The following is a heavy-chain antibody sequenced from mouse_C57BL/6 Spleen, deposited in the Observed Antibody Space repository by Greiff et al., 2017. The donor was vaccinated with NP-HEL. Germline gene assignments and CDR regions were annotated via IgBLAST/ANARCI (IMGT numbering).Heavy chain of an antibody. J-gene: IGHJ1*03. CDR2: IYPGSGNT. CDR1: GYTFTDYY. V-gene: IGHV1-76*01. D-gene: IGHD2-1*01. CDR3: AREGTMVTTPYWYFDV. Sequence: QVQLQQSGAELVRPGASVKLSCKASGYTFTDYYINWVKQRPGQGLEWIARIYPGSGNTYYNEKFKGKATLTAEKSSSTAYMQLSSLTSEDSAVYFCAREGTMVTTPYWYFDVWGTGTTVTVSS.